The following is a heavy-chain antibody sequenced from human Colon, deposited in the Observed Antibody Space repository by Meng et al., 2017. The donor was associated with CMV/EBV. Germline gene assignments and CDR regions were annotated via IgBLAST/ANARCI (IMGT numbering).Heavy chain of an antibody. CDR1: GFTFSAYY. D-gene: IGHD2-2*01. V-gene: IGHV3-11*01. J-gene: IGHJ6*02. CDR2: ISSSGNNI. CDR3: AREYRDISYHLPLSYDYGIDV. Sequence: GESLKISCAASGFTFSAYYMSWIRQAPGKGLEWISYISSSGNNIYYADSVRGRFTISRDNAKNSLFLQLNSLRVEDTAVYYCAREYRDISYHLPLSYDYGIDVWGQGTTVTVSS.